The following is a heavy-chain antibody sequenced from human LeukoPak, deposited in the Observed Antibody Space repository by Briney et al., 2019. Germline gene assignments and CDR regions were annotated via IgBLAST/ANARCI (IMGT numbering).Heavy chain of an antibody. V-gene: IGHV3-7*01. Sequence: GGSLRLSCAASGFTFTRYWMTWVRQAPGKGLEWVANIKHDGSERDYVDSVKGRFTISRDNAKNSVYLQMNSLRAEDTAVYYCAREGDYGDFNWFDPWGQGTLVTVSS. D-gene: IGHD4-17*01. CDR3: AREGDYGDFNWFDP. CDR1: GFTFTRYW. J-gene: IGHJ5*02. CDR2: IKHDGSER.